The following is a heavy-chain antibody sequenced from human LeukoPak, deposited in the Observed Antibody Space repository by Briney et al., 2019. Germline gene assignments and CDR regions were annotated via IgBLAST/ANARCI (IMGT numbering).Heavy chain of an antibody. CDR2: INHSGST. CDR3: ASTGARYYYDSSGPRPLGY. CDR1: GGSFSGYY. J-gene: IGHJ4*02. D-gene: IGHD3-22*01. V-gene: IGHV4-34*01. Sequence: SETLSLTCAVYGGSFSGYYWSWIRQPPGKGLGWIGEINHSGSTNYNPSLKSRVTISVDTSKNQFSLKLSSVTAADTAVYYCASTGARYYYDSSGPRPLGYWGQGTLVTVSS.